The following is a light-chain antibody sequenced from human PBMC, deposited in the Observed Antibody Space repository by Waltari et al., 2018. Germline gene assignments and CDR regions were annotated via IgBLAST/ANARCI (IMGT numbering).Light chain of an antibody. J-gene: IGKJ4*01. CDR1: QSISGY. Sequence: DIDMTQSPSSLSASVGYRVTITCRASQSISGYLHWYQQKPGRAPRLLIFAASNLQSGVPSRFSGSGSGTDFTLTISSLQPEDFATYYCQQSFNRPPTFGGGTKVEVK. CDR3: QQSFNRPPT. CDR2: AAS. V-gene: IGKV1-39*01.